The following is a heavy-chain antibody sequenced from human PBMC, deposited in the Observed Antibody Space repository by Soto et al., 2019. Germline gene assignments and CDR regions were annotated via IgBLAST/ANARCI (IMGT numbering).Heavy chain of an antibody. CDR3: ARARMYSGAYHDY. CDR2: ITPYNGNA. J-gene: IGHJ4*02. Sequence: ASVKVSCKASGYTFSNFGINWVRQAPGQGLEWMGWITPYNGNANYAQKYQDRLTVTTDTSTNTAYLELGSLRSDDTAVYFCARARMYSGAYHDYWGQGTLVTVSS. CDR1: GYTFSNFG. D-gene: IGHD1-26*01. V-gene: IGHV1-18*04.